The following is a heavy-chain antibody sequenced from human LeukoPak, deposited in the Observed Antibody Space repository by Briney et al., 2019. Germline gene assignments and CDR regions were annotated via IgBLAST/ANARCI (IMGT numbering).Heavy chain of an antibody. CDR3: ARPYYYSSGSYPY. V-gene: IGHV3-48*04. J-gene: IGHJ4*02. D-gene: IGHD3-10*01. CDR1: GFTFSSYA. Sequence: GGSLRLSCAASGFTFSSYAMSWVRQAPGKGLEWVSYISSSGSTIYYADSVKGRFTISRDNAKNSLYLQMNSLRAEDTAVYCARPYYYSSGSYPYWGQGTLVTVSS. CDR2: ISSSGSTI.